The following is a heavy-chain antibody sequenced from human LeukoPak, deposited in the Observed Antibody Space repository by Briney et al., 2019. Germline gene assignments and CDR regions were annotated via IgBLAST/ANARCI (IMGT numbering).Heavy chain of an antibody. V-gene: IGHV1-58*02. CDR3: ARDRQWPGEFDY. D-gene: IGHD6-19*01. Sequence: SVKVSCKASGFTFSSSAMQWVRQARGQRLEWIGWIVVGSGNKKYAQKLQERVTITRDMSTSTAYMELSSLRSEDTAVYYCARDRQWPGEFDYWGQGTLVTVSS. J-gene: IGHJ4*02. CDR2: IVVGSGNK. CDR1: GFTFSSSA.